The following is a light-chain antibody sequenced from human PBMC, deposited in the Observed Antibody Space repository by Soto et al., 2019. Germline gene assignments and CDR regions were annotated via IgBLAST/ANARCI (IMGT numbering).Light chain of an antibody. J-gene: IGKJ3*01. CDR1: QSVSSN. CDR2: GAS. Sequence: EIVMTQSPATLSVSPGERATLSCRASQSVSSNLAWYQQKPGQAPGLLIYGASTRATGIPARFSGSGSGTEFTLTISSLQSEDFGTYYCQQTFSTPSFGPGTTVDMK. V-gene: IGKV3-15*01. CDR3: QQTFSTPS.